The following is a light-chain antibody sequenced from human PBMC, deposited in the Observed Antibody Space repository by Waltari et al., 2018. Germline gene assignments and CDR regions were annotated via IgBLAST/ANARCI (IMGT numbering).Light chain of an antibody. CDR2: DVS. CDR1: NSDIDAYDY. CDR3: SSYATSNTVV. J-gene: IGLJ2*01. V-gene: IGLV2-14*03. Sequence: QSALTQPASVSGSPGQSITISCTGTNSDIDAYDYVSWYQQHPGKAPKLILYDVSGRPSGIPNRFSGSKSDNTGSLTISGLQDEDEADYYCSSYATSNTVVFGGGTKVTVL.